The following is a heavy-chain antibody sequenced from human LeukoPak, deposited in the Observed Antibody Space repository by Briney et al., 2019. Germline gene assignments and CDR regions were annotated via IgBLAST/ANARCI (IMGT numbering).Heavy chain of an antibody. J-gene: IGHJ4*02. CDR1: GFTYSNYA. D-gene: IGHD1-26*01. CDR3: ARRRYSGSSQHFDY. CDR2: IKQDGSEK. Sequence: GGSLRLSCAASGFTYSNYAMNWVRQAPGKGLEWVANIKQDGSEKYYVDSVKGRFTISRDNAKNSLYLQMNSLRAEDTAVYYCARRRYSGSSQHFDYWGQGTLVTVSS. V-gene: IGHV3-7*01.